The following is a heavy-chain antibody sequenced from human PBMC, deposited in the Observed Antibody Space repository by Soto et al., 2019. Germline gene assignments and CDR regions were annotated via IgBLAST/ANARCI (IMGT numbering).Heavy chain of an antibody. CDR2: IYYSGDT. CDR3: AGGSGSYHFTDI. J-gene: IGHJ4*02. CDR1: GASLTRSSYY. V-gene: IGHV4-39*01. D-gene: IGHD3-22*01. Sequence: SETLSLTCSVSGASLTRSSYYWDWVRQPPGKGLEWIGTIYYSGDTYYNPSLKSHVTISVDPSNNQFSLRLSSVTAADTALYFCAGGSGSYHFTDIWGQGALVTVSS.